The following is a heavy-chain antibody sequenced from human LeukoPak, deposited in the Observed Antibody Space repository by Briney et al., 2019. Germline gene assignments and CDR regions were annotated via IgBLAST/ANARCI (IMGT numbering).Heavy chain of an antibody. CDR2: INPNSGGT. J-gene: IGHJ6*03. Sequence: ASVKVSCKASGYTFTGYYMHWVRQAPGQGLEWMGWINPNSGGTNYAQKLQGRVTMTRDTSISTAYMELSRLRSDDTAVYYCARDLGGYSGFWADYYYYMDVWGKGTTVTISS. CDR1: GYTFTGYY. V-gene: IGHV1-2*02. D-gene: IGHD5-12*01. CDR3: ARDLGGYSGFWADYYYYMDV.